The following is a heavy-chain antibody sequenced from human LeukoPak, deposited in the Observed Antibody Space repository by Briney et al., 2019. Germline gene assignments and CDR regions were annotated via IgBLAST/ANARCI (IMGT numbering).Heavy chain of an antibody. Sequence: SETLSLTYTVSGGSISSYSSSWIRQPPGKGLEWIGYIYHSGSTYYNPSLKSRVTISVDRSKNQFSLKLSSVTAADTAVYYCARGLTYYYGSGSQSWYFDYWGQGTLVTVSS. D-gene: IGHD3-10*01. CDR3: ARGLTYYYGSGSQSWYFDY. CDR2: IYHSGST. V-gene: IGHV4-30-2*01. CDR1: GGSISSYS. J-gene: IGHJ4*02.